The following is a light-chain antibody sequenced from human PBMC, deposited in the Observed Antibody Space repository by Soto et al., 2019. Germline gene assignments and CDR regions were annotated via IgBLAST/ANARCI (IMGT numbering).Light chain of an antibody. Sequence: EIVLTQSPGTLSLSPGERATLSCRASQSVSSSYLAWYQQKPGQAPRLLIYGASSRATGIPDRFSGSGSGTDFTLTISRLDPEDFAVYYCQQYGLSCTFAQGTKLEIK. CDR1: QSVSSSY. J-gene: IGKJ2*02. CDR3: QQYGLSCT. V-gene: IGKV3-20*01. CDR2: GAS.